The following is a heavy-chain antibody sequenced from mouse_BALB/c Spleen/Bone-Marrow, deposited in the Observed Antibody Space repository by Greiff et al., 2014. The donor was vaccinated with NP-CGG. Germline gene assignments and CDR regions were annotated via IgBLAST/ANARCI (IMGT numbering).Heavy chain of an antibody. J-gene: IGHJ4*01. Sequence: EVQLQQSGAELVKPGASVKLSCTASGFNIKDTYMHWVKQRPEQGLEWIGRIDPANGNTKYDPKFQGKATITADTSSNTAYLQLSSLTSEDATVYYCGRWLLPYGLDNWGQGTSVTVSS. D-gene: IGHD2-3*01. CDR3: GRWLLPYGLDN. V-gene: IGHV14-3*02. CDR1: GFNIKDTY. CDR2: IDPANGNT.